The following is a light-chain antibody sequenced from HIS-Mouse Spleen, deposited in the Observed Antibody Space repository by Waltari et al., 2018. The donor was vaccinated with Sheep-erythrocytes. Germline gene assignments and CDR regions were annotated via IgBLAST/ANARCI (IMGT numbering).Light chain of an antibody. J-gene: IGLJ3*02. CDR1: SSDVGSYNL. CDR2: EGS. Sequence: QSALTQPAPVSGSPGQSITISCTGTSSDVGSYNLVPWYQQHPAKAPKLMIYEGSKRPSGVSNRFSGSKSGNTASLTISGLQAEDEADYYCCSYAGSSTWVFGGGTKLTVL. V-gene: IGLV2-23*01. CDR3: CSYAGSSTWV.